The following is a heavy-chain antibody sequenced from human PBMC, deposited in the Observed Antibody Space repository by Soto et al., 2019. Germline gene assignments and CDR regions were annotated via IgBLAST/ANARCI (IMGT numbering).Heavy chain of an antibody. CDR2: IYYSGST. D-gene: IGHD3-22*01. CDR1: GGSISSYY. J-gene: IGHJ4*02. V-gene: IGHV4-59*08. CDR3: ARVWLINYYDSSGPFDY. Sequence: SETLSLTCTVSGGSISSYYWSWVRQPPEKGLEWIGYIYYSGSTNYNPSLKSRVTISVNTSENQFSLKLSSVTAADTAVYYCARVWLINYYDSSGPFDYWGQGTLVTVSS.